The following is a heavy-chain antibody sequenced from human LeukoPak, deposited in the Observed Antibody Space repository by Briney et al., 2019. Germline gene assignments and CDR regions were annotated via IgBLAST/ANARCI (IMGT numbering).Heavy chain of an antibody. CDR1: SGSISNYY. J-gene: IGHJ4*02. CDR3: AREGYGGYGPGTFDY. Sequence: SETLSLTCTVSSGSISNYYWSWIRQPPGKGLEWIGNVYYTGSTNYNPSLKSRVTISVDTSKNQFPLKLSSVTAADTAVYYCAREGYGGYGPGTFDYWGQGTLVAVSS. D-gene: IGHD5-12*01. CDR2: VYYTGST. V-gene: IGHV4-59*01.